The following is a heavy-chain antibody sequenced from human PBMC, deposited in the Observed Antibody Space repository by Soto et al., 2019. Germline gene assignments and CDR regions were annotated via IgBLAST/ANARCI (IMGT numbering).Heavy chain of an antibody. CDR1: GFSFRSHG. Sequence: QVHLVESGGGVVQPGRSLRLSCAASGFSFRSHGMHWVRQAPGKGLEWVAVISYDGANKYYADSVRGRFTISRVNSEKTLFLQMNNLRSEDTAVYYCAKAGTPSNWLPLDSWGQGTRVTVSS. CDR3: AKAGTPSNWLPLDS. V-gene: IGHV3-30*18. D-gene: IGHD6-19*01. CDR2: ISYDGANK. J-gene: IGHJ4*02.